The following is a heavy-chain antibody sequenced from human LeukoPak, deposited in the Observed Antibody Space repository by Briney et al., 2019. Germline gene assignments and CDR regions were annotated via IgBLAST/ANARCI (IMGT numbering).Heavy chain of an antibody. Sequence: GGSHRLLCAASGFTFTNAWMSWVRQAPGKGLEWVARIKSRTDDGTTDYAAPVKGRFTISRDDSKNTLYLQANSLKTEDTAFYYCTTRINRDGYHCAYDSWGQGTLVTVSS. CDR2: IKSRTDDGTT. D-gene: IGHD5-24*01. CDR3: TTRINRDGYHCAYDS. J-gene: IGHJ4*02. CDR1: GFTFTNAW. V-gene: IGHV3-15*01.